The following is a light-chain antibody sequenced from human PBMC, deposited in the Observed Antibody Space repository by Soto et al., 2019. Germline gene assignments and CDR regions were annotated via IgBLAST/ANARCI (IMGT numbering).Light chain of an antibody. Sequence: EIVLTQSPDTLSLSPGERATLSCRASQSVGSSLAWYQQKPGQAPRLLIYDASNRATGIPARFSGSGSGTDFTLTISSLEPEDFAVYYCQQRSNWPPEVIFGPGTKVDIK. CDR1: QSVGSS. V-gene: IGKV3-11*01. J-gene: IGKJ3*01. CDR2: DAS. CDR3: QQRSNWPPEVI.